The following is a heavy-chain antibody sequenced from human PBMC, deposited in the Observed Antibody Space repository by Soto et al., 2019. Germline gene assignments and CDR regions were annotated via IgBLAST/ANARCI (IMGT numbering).Heavy chain of an antibody. V-gene: IGHV4-34*01. CDR3: ARGRRSGWYTADYYGMDV. J-gene: IGHJ6*02. Sequence: QVQLQQWGAGLLKPSETLSLTCAVYGGSFSGYYWSWIRQPPGKGLEWIGEINHSGSTNYNPSLKSRVTISVDTSKNQFSLKLSSVTAADTAVYYCARGRRSGWYTADYYGMDVWGQGTTVTVSS. CDR2: INHSGST. D-gene: IGHD6-19*01. CDR1: GGSFSGYY.